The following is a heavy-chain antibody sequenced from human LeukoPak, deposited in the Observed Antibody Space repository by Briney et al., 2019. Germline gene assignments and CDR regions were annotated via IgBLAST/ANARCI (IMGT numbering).Heavy chain of an antibody. J-gene: IGHJ4*02. Sequence: GGSLRLSCTASGFTFGDYAMSWFRQAPGKGLEWVAVIWYDGSNKYYADSVKGRFTISRDNSKNTLYLQMNSLRAEDTAVYYCARGAVWFGELSPFDYWGQGTLVTVSS. D-gene: IGHD3-10*01. CDR3: ARGAVWFGELSPFDY. CDR1: GFTFGDYA. V-gene: IGHV3-33*01. CDR2: IWYDGSNK.